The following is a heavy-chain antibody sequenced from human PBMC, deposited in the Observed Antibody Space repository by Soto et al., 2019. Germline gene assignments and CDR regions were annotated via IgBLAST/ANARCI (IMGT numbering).Heavy chain of an antibody. CDR2: IIPIFGTA. D-gene: IGHD3-10*01. V-gene: IGHV1-69*01. CDR3: ARAFYGSGSYKYNWFDP. J-gene: IGHJ5*02. CDR1: GGTFSSYA. Sequence: GXSVKVAFKASGGTFSSYAITWLRHSPGQGLEWMGGIIPIFGTANYAQKFQGRVTITADESTSTAYMELSSLRSEDKAVYYCARAFYGSGSYKYNWFDPWGQGTLVTVSS.